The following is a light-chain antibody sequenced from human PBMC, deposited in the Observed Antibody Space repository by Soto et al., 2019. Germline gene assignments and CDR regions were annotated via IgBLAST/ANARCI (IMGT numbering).Light chain of an antibody. CDR3: CSYAGSSIHVV. V-gene: IGLV2-23*01. J-gene: IGLJ2*01. Sequence: QSVLTQPASVSGSPGQSITIPCTGTSSDVGSYNLVSWYQQHPGKAPKLMIYEGSKRPSGVSNRFSGSKSGNTASLTISGLQAEDEADYYCCSYAGSSIHVVFGGGTKLTVL. CDR2: EGS. CDR1: SSDVGSYNL.